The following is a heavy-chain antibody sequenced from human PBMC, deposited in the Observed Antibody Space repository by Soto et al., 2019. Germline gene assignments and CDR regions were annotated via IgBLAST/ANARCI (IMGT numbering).Heavy chain of an antibody. V-gene: IGHV4-38-2*01. CDR3: ARSAHIVVVTYYFDY. J-gene: IGHJ4*02. CDR1: VYSISIGYY. D-gene: IGHD2-2*01. CDR2: IYHSGST. Sequence: SETLSVTCAVSVYSISIGYYWGWIRRPPVKGLEWIGSIYHSGSTNYNPSLKSRVTISVDTSKNQFSLKVNSVTAADTAVFYCARSAHIVVVTYYFDYWGQGTMVTVSS.